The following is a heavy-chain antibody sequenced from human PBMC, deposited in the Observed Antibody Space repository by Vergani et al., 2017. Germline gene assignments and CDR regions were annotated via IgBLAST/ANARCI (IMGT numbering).Heavy chain of an antibody. Sequence: EVQLLESGGGLVQPGGSLRLSCAASGFTFSSYAMSWVRQAPGKGLEWVSVIYSGGSSTYYADSVKGRFTISRDNSKNTLYLQMNSLRAEDTAVYYCATSAPHCSSTSCYFDYWGQGTLVTVSS. D-gene: IGHD2-2*01. CDR2: IYSGGSST. CDR1: GFTFSSYA. J-gene: IGHJ4*02. V-gene: IGHV3-23*03. CDR3: ATSAPHCSSTSCYFDY.